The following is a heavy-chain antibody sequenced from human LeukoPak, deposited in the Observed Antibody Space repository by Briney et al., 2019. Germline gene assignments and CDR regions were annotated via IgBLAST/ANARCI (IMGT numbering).Heavy chain of an antibody. D-gene: IGHD6-13*01. CDR3: AKDLPGYSSSWYDY. V-gene: IGHV3-23*01. CDR1: GFTFSSYT. Sequence: GGSLRLSCAASGFTFSSYTMSWVRQAPGKGLEWVSAISGSGGSTYYADSVKGRFTISRDNSKNTLYLQMNSLRAEDTAVYYCAKDLPGYSSSWYDYWGQGTLVTVSS. CDR2: ISGSGGST. J-gene: IGHJ4*02.